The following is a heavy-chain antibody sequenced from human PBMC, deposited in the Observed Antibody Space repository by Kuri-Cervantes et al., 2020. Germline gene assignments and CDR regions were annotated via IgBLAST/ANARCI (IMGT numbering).Heavy chain of an antibody. CDR2: ISWNSGSI. CDR3: AKDRSAPGYYGMDV. CDR1: GFTFGGHG. J-gene: IGHJ6*02. V-gene: IGHV3-NL1*01. D-gene: IGHD6-25*01. Sequence: GGSLRLSCAGSGFTFGGHGFHWVRQAPGKGLEWVSGISWNSGSIGYADSVKGRFTISRDNSKNTLYLQMNSLRAEDTAVYYCAKDRSAPGYYGMDVWGQGTTVTVSS.